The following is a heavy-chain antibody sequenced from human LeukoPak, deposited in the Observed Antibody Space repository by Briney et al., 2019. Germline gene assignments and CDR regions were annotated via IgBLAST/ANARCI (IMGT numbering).Heavy chain of an antibody. CDR3: ARGWDYDSSGYYDY. V-gene: IGHV3-30*03. CDR2: ISYDGSNK. D-gene: IGHD3-22*01. J-gene: IGHJ4*02. CDR1: GFTFSSYG. Sequence: PGRSLRLSCAASGFTFSSYGMHWVRQAPGKGLEWVAVISYDGSNKYYADSVKGRFTISRDNSKNTLYLQMNSLRAEDTAVYYCARGWDYDSSGYYDYWGQGTLVTVSS.